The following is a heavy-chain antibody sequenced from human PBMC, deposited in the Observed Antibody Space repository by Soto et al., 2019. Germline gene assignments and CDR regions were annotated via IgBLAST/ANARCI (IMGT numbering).Heavy chain of an antibody. D-gene: IGHD3-3*01. Sequence: EVQLVESGGGLVQPGGSLRLSCAASGFTFSSYAMHWVRQAPRKGLEYVSAISSNGGSTYYANSVKGRFTISRDNSKNTLYLQMGSLRAEDMAVYYCAREYYDFWSGYHPGYMDVWGKGTTVTVSS. CDR2: ISSNGGST. CDR1: GFTFSSYA. CDR3: AREYYDFWSGYHPGYMDV. V-gene: IGHV3-64*01. J-gene: IGHJ6*03.